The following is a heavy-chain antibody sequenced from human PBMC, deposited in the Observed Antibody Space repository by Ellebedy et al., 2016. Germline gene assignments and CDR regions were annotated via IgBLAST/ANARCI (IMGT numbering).Heavy chain of an antibody. J-gene: IGHJ6*02. CDR1: GFTFSSYS. D-gene: IGHD3-10*01. CDR2: ISSSSSYI. Sequence: GGSLRLSCAASGFTFSSYSMNWVRQAPGKGLEWVSSISSSSSYIYYADSVKGRFTISRDNAKNSLYRQMNSLRAEDTAVYYCAREYYYGSGSNLAGMDVWGQGTTVTVSS. V-gene: IGHV3-21*01. CDR3: AREYYYGSGSNLAGMDV.